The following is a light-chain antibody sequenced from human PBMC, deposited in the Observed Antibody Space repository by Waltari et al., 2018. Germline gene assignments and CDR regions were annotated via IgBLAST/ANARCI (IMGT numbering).Light chain of an antibody. CDR1: SSDVGGYNY. CDR2: DVS. CDR3: SSYTSSSTYV. J-gene: IGLJ1*01. Sequence: QSALTQPASVSGSPGQSITISCTGTSSDVGGYNYVSWYQQHPGKAPKPMIYDVSKRPSGGSNRFSGSKSGNTASLTISGLQAEDEADYYCSSYTSSSTYVFGTGTKVTVL. V-gene: IGLV2-14*01.